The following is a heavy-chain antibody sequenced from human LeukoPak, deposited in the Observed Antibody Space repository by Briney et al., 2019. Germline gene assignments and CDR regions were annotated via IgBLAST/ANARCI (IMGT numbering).Heavy chain of an antibody. CDR1: GYSFTNYW. CDR3: ARLPTLTTHFDY. J-gene: IGHJ4*02. CDR2: IYPGDSDT. Sequence: GESLKISCKGSGYSFTNYWIGWVRQMPGKGLEWMGIIYPGDSDTRYNPSFQGQVTISADTSITTAYLQWSSLKASDTAIYYCARLPTLTTHFDYWGQGTLVTVPS. V-gene: IGHV5-51*01. D-gene: IGHD4-17*01.